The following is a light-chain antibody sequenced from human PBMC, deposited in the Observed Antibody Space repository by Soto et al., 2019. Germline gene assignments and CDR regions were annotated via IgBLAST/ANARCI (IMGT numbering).Light chain of an antibody. CDR1: QSINSW. CDR3: QQFHSFSRT. V-gene: IGKV1-5*01. CDR2: DAS. Sequence: DIPRTQSASKLYASVGDRGTITCRASQSINSWLAWYQQKPGKAPNLLIYDASTLESGVPARFSGSGSGTEFTLTISSLQPEDFATYYCQQFHSFSRTFGQGTKVDIK. J-gene: IGKJ1*01.